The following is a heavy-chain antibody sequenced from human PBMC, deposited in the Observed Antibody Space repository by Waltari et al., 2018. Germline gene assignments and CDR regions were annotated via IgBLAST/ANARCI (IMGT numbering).Heavy chain of an antibody. CDR3: AVPIESGSYYYY. Sequence: QVQMVQSGAEVKKPGSSVKVSCKASGRTFRSYAISWVRQAPGQGLEWMGGIIPIFGTANYAQKFQGRVTITADESTSTAYMELSSLRSEDTAVYYCAVPIESGSYYYYWGQGTLVTVSS. J-gene: IGHJ4*02. D-gene: IGHD1-26*01. V-gene: IGHV1-69*13. CDR1: GRTFRSYA. CDR2: IIPIFGTA.